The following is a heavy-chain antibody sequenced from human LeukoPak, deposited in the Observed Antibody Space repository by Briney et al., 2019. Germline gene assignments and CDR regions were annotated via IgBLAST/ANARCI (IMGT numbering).Heavy chain of an antibody. CDR2: INHSGST. V-gene: IGHV4-34*01. CDR3: ARDDYYGSGSYYMYGGYFAY. CDR1: GGSFSGYY. J-gene: IGHJ4*02. D-gene: IGHD3-10*01. Sequence: SETLSLTCAVYGGSFSGYYWSWIRHPPGKGLEWIGEINHSGSTNYNPSLKSRVTISVDTSKNQFSLKLSSVTAADTALYYCARDDYYGSGSYYMYGGYFAYCGEGNLGSVSS.